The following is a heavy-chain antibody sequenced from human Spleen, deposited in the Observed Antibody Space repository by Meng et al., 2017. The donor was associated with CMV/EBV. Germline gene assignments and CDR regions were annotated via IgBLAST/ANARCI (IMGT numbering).Heavy chain of an antibody. CDR1: GFTFNTYW. Sequence: GESLKISCVASGFTFNTYWLSWVRQAPGKGLEWVANIKQDGSEKYYVGSVKVRFTISRDNAKNSLYLQMNSLRAEDTAVYYCARDPRVKSYVVVPAASDYWGQGTMVTVSS. CDR2: IKQDGSEK. CDR3: ARDPRVKSYVVVPAASDY. J-gene: IGHJ4*02. V-gene: IGHV3-7*01. D-gene: IGHD2-2*01.